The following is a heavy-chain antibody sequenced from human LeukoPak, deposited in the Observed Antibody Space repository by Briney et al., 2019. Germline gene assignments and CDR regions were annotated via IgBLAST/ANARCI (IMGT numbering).Heavy chain of an antibody. Sequence: SVKVSCKASGGTFSSYAISWVRQAPGQGLEWVGGIIPIFGTANYAQKFQGRVTITADESTSTAYMELSSLRSEDTAVYYCAVGRDGYNSRRYYFDYWGQGTLVTVSS. J-gene: IGHJ4*02. D-gene: IGHD5-24*01. CDR1: GGTFSSYA. CDR2: IIPIFGTA. V-gene: IGHV1-69*01. CDR3: AVGRDGYNSRRYYFDY.